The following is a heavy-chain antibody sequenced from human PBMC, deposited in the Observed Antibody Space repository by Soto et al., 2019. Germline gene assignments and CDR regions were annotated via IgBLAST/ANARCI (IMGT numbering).Heavy chain of an antibody. CDR1: GFTFSSYW. J-gene: IGHJ6*03. Sequence: EVQLVESGGGLVQPGGSLRLSCSASGFTFSSYWMSWVRQAPGKGLEWVANIKQDGSEKYYVDSVKGRFTISRDNAKNSLYLQINSLTAEDTAVYYCARDRRYSSRWDGGYYYYMDVWGKGTTVTVSS. D-gene: IGHD6-19*01. CDR2: IKQDGSEK. V-gene: IGHV3-7*01. CDR3: ARDRRYSSRWDGGYYYYMDV.